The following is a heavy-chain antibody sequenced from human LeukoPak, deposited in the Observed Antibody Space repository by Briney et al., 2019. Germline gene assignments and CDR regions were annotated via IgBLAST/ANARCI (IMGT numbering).Heavy chain of an antibody. J-gene: IGHJ6*02. CDR3: ATMGVIIPHGYYYGMDV. CDR1: GGTFSSYA. CDR2: IIPIFGTA. Sequence: GASVKVSCKASGGTFSSYAISWVRQAPGQGLEWMGGIIPIFGTANYAQKFQGRVTITADESTSTAYMELSSLRSEDTAVYYCATMGVIIPHGYYYGMDVWGQGTTVTVSS. V-gene: IGHV1-69*13. D-gene: IGHD3-10*01.